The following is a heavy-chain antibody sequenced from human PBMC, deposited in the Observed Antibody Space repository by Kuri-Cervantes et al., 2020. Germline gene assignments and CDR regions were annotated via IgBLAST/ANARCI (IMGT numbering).Heavy chain of an antibody. Sequence: GGSLRLSCAASGFTFSSYSMNWVRQAPGKGLEWVSCISSSGSHIYYADSVKGRFTISRDNAKNSLYLQVNGLRAEDTAVYYCAREGSGWGIDYWGQGTLVTVSS. D-gene: IGHD3-10*01. J-gene: IGHJ4*02. CDR1: GFTFSSYS. V-gene: IGHV3-21*01. CDR2: ISSSGSHI. CDR3: AREGSGWGIDY.